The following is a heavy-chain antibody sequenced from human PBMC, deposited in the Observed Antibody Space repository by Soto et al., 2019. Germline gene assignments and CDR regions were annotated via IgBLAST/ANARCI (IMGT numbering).Heavy chain of an antibody. CDR2: IYYSGST. Sequence: SETLSLTCTVSGGSISSFYYYWSWIRQPPGKGLEWIGYIYYSGSTYYNPSLKSRVTISVDTSKNQFSLKLSSVTAADTAVYYCARDRVDYYDSSGSEPGDYWGQGTLVTVSS. J-gene: IGHJ4*02. CDR3: ARDRVDYYDSSGSEPGDY. D-gene: IGHD3-22*01. CDR1: GGSISSFYYY. V-gene: IGHV4-30-4*01.